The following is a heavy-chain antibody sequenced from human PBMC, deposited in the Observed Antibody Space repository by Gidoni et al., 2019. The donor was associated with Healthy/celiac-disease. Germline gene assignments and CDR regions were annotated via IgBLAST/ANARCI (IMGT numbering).Heavy chain of an antibody. CDR2: INHSGST. D-gene: IGHD3-22*01. J-gene: IGHJ4*02. CDR3: ANLYYDSSGYPLDY. CDR1: GGSFSGYY. V-gene: IGHV4-34*01. Sequence: QVQLQQWGAGLLKPSETLSLTCAVYGGSFSGYYWSWIRQPPGKGLEWIGEINHSGSTNYNPSLKSRVTISVDTSKNQFSLKLSSVTAADTAVYYCANLYYDSSGYPLDYWGQGTLVTVSS.